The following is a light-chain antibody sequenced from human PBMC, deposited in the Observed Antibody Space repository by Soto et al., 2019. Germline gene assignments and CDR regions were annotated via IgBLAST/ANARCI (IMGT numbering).Light chain of an antibody. CDR1: QSVGSK. CDR3: QQNNVWPWT. Sequence: EIVMTQSPATLSVSPGERATLSCRASQSVGSKLDWYQQRPGQAPRLLIYGASTRATGIPDRFSGSGSGTEFTITISSLQSEDSEGYYCQQNNVWPWTFGQGTKVEIK. V-gene: IGKV3-15*01. CDR2: GAS. J-gene: IGKJ1*01.